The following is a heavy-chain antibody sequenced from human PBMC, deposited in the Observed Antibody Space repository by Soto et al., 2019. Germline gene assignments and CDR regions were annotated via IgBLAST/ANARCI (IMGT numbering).Heavy chain of an antibody. CDR1: GDSISSFY. V-gene: IGHV4-59*01. J-gene: IGHJ4*02. D-gene: IGHD3-10*01. CDR2: IYYTGTT. Sequence: SETLCLTCTVSGDSISSFYWSWIRQPPGKGLEWIGYIYYTGTTNYNPSLKSRVTISVDTSKNQFSLKLSSVTAADTAVYYCARGSMVRGVIWPIFDYWGQGTLVTVSS. CDR3: ARGSMVRGVIWPIFDY.